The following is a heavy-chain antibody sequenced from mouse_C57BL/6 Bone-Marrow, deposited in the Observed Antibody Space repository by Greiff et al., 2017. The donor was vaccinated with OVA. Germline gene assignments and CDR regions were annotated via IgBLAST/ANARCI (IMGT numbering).Heavy chain of an antibody. Sequence: VQLVESGPGMVKPSQSLSLTCTVPGYSITSGYDWHWIRHFPGNTLEWMGYISYSGSTNYNPSLKSRIAITHDTSKNHFFLKLNSVTTEDTATYYCARGEGSWYFDVWGTGTTVTVSS. J-gene: IGHJ1*03. CDR3: ARGEGSWYFDV. CDR1: GYSITSGYD. V-gene: IGHV3-1*01. CDR2: ISYSGST.